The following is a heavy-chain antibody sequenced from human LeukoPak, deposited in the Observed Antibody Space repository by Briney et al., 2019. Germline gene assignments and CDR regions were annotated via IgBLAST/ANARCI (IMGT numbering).Heavy chain of an antibody. V-gene: IGHV3-30-3*01. Sequence: GGSLRLSCEASGFTFSSNAMPWVRQAPGKGLEWVAVISSDGGKKYYADSEKGRFTIFRDNSKDTLYLQMNSLRVEDTAVYYCARDVAQGGSSYFDYWGQGTLVTVSS. CDR2: ISSDGGKK. D-gene: IGHD2-21*01. CDR1: GFTFSSNA. CDR3: ARDVAQGGSSYFDY. J-gene: IGHJ4*02.